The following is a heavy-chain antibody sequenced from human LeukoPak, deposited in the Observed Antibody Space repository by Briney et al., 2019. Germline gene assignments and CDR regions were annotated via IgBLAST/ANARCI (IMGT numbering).Heavy chain of an antibody. CDR3: ARDEMGYYDLWSGYHGKDYYFDY. CDR1: GYTFTSYG. D-gene: IGHD3-3*01. CDR2: ISAYNGNT. V-gene: IGHV1-18*01. Sequence: ASVKVSCKASGYTFTSYGISWVRQAPGQGLEWMGWISAYNGNTNYAQKLQGRVTMTTDTSTSTAYMELRSLRSDGTAVYYCARDEMGYYDLWSGYHGKDYYFDYWGQGTLVTVSS. J-gene: IGHJ4*02.